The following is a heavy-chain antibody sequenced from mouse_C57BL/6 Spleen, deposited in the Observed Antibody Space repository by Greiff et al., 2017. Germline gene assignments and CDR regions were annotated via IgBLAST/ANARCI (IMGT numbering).Heavy chain of an antibody. CDR3: TGVYYDYDGFAY. V-gene: IGHV1-15*01. Sequence: QVQLQQSGAELVRPGASVTLSCKASGYTFTDYEMHWVKQTPVHGLEWIGAIDPETGGTAYNQKFKGKAILTADKSSSTAYMELRSLTSEDSAVYYCTGVYYDYDGFAYWGQGNLVTVSA. D-gene: IGHD2-4*01. J-gene: IGHJ3*01. CDR1: GYTFTDYE. CDR2: IDPETGGT.